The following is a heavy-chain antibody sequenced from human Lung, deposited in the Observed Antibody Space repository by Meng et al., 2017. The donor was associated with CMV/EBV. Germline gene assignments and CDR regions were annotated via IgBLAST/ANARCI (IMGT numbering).Heavy chain of an antibody. V-gene: IGHV4-59*08. CDR3: ERPGAAAETEGFDL. D-gene: IGHD6-13*01. CDR2: IYYSAST. Sequence: SETLSLTCTVSGGSISSYYWRWIRQPPGKGLEWVGYIYYSASTNYNPSLKSRVTISVDTSKNPFPLKLRSVTAADTAVYYGERPGAAAETEGFDLWGRGTLVTVSS. J-gene: IGHJ2*01. CDR1: GGSISSYY.